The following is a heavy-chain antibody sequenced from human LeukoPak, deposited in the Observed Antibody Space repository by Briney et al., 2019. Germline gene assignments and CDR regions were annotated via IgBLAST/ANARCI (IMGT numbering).Heavy chain of an antibody. D-gene: IGHD3-22*01. J-gene: IGHJ4*02. V-gene: IGHV1-18*01. CDR1: GYTFTSYG. CDR2: ISAYNGNT. Sequence: ASVKVSCKASGYTFTSYGISWVRQAPGQGLEWMGWISAYNGNTNYAQKLQGRGTMTTDTSTSTAYMELRSLRSDDTAVYYCARDPMIVPHASRGGPDYWGQGTLVTVSS. CDR3: ARDPMIVPHASRGGPDY.